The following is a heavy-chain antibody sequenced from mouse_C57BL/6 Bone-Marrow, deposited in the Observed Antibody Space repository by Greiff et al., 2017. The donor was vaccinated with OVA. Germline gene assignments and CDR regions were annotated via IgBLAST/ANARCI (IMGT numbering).Heavy chain of an antibody. V-gene: IGHV5-4*01. J-gene: IGHJ4*01. CDR2: ISDGGSYT. Sequence: EVQRVESGGGLVKPGGSLKLSCAASGFTFSSYAMSWVRQTPEKRLEWVATISDGGSYTYYPDNVKGRFTISRDNAKNNLYLQMSHLKSEDTAMYYCARNGFYYGSSYDYAMDYWGQGTSVTVSS. CDR3: ARNGFYYGSSYDYAMDY. D-gene: IGHD1-1*01. CDR1: GFTFSSYA.